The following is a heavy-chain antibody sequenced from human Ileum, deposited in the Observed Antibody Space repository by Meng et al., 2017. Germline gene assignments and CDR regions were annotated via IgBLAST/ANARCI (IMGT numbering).Heavy chain of an antibody. V-gene: IGHV1-18*01. CDR1: GYTFTTFG. CDR3: ARDRQWVFDY. J-gene: IGHJ4*02. D-gene: IGHD6-19*01. CDR2: IDPGNGNR. Sequence: QVPLVQSGIEVQKPGASVKVSCKPSGYTFTTFGISWVRQAPGQGLEWMGWIDPGNGNRNFAQKFQDRITLTTDTTTTTAYMELRSLRSDDTAIFYCARDRQWVFDYWGQGTLVTVSS.